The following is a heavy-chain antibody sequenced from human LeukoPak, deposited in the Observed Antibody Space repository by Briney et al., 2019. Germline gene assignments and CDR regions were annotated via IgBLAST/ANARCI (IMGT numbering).Heavy chain of an antibody. CDR3: AHRLDLVGTWHSGAFDF. Sequence: SGPTLVNPTETLTLTCTFSGFSLRSSPMGVGWIRQPPGKALEWLALIYWDDDKRYRPSLQSRLTITKDTSKDQVVLIMTNMDPVDTATYFCAHRLDLVGTWHSGAFDFWGRGTMVTVSS. CDR1: GFSLRSSPMG. V-gene: IGHV2-5*02. D-gene: IGHD3/OR15-3a*01. J-gene: IGHJ3*01. CDR2: IYWDDDK.